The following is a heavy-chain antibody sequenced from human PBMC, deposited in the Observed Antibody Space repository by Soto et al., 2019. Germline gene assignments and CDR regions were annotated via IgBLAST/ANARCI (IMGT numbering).Heavy chain of an antibody. CDR1: GFTFSTYG. D-gene: IGHD2-8*01. Sequence: QVQLVESGGGVVQPGRSLRLSCAASGFTFSTYGMHWVRQAPGKGLEWVAVIWYDGSNKYYADSVKGRFTISRDNSKNTLYLQMNSLRVEDTAVYYCARDPRYCTNGVCYYFDNWGQGTLVTVSS. CDR2: IWYDGSNK. V-gene: IGHV3-33*01. J-gene: IGHJ4*02. CDR3: ARDPRYCTNGVCYYFDN.